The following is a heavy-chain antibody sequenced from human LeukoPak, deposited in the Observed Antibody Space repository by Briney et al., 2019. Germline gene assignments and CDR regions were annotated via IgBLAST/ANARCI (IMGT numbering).Heavy chain of an antibody. CDR2: ISSSGSPI. D-gene: IGHD1-26*01. CDR3: ARDAVRSGEFDH. V-gene: IGHV3-48*03. J-gene: IGHJ4*02. CDR1: GFTFSSYE. Sequence: GGSLRLSCAASGFTFSSYEMNWVRQAPGKGLEWVSYISSSGSPIYYADSVKGRFTISRDNAKNSLYLQMNSLRAEDTAVYYCARDAVRSGEFDHWGQGVLVTVSS.